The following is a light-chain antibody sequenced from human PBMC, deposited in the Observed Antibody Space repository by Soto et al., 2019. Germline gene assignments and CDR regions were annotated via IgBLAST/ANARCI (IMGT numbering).Light chain of an antibody. CDR1: QSISSH. CDR2: AAS. CDR3: QQSYSTPR. Sequence: DIQMTQSPSSQSASVGDRVTITCRASQSISSHLNWYQQKPGKAPKLLIYAASSLQSGVPSRFSGSGSGTDFTLTISSLQPEDSATYYSQQSYSTPRFGQGAKVEIK. J-gene: IGKJ1*01. V-gene: IGKV1-39*01.